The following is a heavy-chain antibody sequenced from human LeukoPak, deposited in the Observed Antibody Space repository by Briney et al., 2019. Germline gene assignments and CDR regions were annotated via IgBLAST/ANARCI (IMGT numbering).Heavy chain of an antibody. V-gene: IGHV4-34*01. D-gene: IGHD3-10*01. Sequence: SETLSLTCAVYGGSFSGYYWSWIRQPPGKGLEWIGEINHSGSTNYNPSLKSRVTISVDTSKNQFSLKLSSVTAADTAVYYCARGALLGFYYYGSGSYFGWFDPWGQGTLVTVSS. CDR3: ARGALLGFYYYGSGSYFGWFDP. J-gene: IGHJ5*02. CDR1: GGSFSGYY. CDR2: INHSGST.